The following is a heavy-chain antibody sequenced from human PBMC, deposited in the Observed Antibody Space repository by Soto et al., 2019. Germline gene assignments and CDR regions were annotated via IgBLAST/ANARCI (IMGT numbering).Heavy chain of an antibody. V-gene: IGHV1-3*01. Sequence: GASVKVSCKASVYTFTSYAMHWVRQAPGQRLEWMGWINAGNGNTKYSQKFQGRVTITRDTSASTAYMELSSLRSEDTAVYYCARYDSSGYYHNDAFDIWGQGTMVTVSS. CDR1: VYTFTSYA. CDR3: ARYDSSGYYHNDAFDI. D-gene: IGHD3-22*01. J-gene: IGHJ3*02. CDR2: INAGNGNT.